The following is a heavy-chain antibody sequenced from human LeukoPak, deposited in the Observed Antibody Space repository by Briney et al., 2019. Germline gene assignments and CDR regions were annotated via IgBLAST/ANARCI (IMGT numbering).Heavy chain of an antibody. Sequence: SETLSLTCAVYGGSFSGYYWSWIRQPPGKGLEWIGEINHSGSTNYNPSLKSRVTISVDTPKNQFSLKLSSVTAADTAVYYCAIMITFGGVIVPYWGQGTLVTVSS. CDR2: INHSGST. V-gene: IGHV4-34*01. CDR3: AIMITFGGVIVPY. CDR1: GGSFSGYY. D-gene: IGHD3-16*02. J-gene: IGHJ4*02.